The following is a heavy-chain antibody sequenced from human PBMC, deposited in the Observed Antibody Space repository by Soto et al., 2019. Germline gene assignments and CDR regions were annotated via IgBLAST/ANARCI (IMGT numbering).Heavy chain of an antibody. V-gene: IGHV1-69*08. CDR2: IIPILGIA. J-gene: IGHJ6*02. CDR1: GGTFSSYT. Sequence: QVQLVQSGAEVKKPGSSVKVSCKASGGTFSSYTISWVRQAPGQGLEWMGRIIPILGIANYAQKFQGRVTINADKSKSTAYMELSSLRSEDTAVYYCARDPVVVGQYYYGMDVWGQGTTVTVSS. D-gene: IGHD2-15*01. CDR3: ARDPVVVGQYYYGMDV.